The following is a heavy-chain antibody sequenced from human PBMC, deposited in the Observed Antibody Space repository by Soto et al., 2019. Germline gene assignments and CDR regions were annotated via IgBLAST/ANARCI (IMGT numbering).Heavy chain of an antibody. CDR1: GFTFDDYA. CDR2: ISWNSNII. D-gene: IGHD2-15*01. CDR3: AKGGPDGFCSGGRCYFDY. Sequence: EVQLVESGGGLVQPGRSLSVSCAASGFTFDDYAMHWVRRVPGKGLEWVSSISWNSNIIGYADSVKGRFTISRDNAKNSLYLQMNSLRPEDTALYYCAKGGPDGFCSGGRCYFDYWGQGTLVTVSS. V-gene: IGHV3-9*01. J-gene: IGHJ4*02.